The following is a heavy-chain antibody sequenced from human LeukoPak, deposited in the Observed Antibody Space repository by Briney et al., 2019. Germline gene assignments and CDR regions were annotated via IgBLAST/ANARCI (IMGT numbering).Heavy chain of an antibody. V-gene: IGHV3-7*01. Sequence: GGSLRLSCAASGFTFSSYWMSWVRQAPGKGLEWVANIKQDGSEKYYVDAVKGRFTISRDNAKNSLYLQMNSLRAEDTAVYFCAKDSLTSSSWTRSFDYWGQGTLVTVSS. CDR2: IKQDGSEK. J-gene: IGHJ4*02. D-gene: IGHD6-13*01. CDR1: GFTFSSYW. CDR3: AKDSLTSSSWTRSFDY.